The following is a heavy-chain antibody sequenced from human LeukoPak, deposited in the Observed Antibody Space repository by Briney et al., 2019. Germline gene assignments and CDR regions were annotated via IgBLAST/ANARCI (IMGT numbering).Heavy chain of an antibody. J-gene: IGHJ4*02. CDR1: GGTFTSYG. D-gene: IGHD1-7*01. CDR3: ARGNWNYGNPGHHTY. V-gene: IGHV1-69*05. CDR2: IIPIFGTT. Sequence: SVKVSCKASGGTFTSYGISWVRQAPGQGLEWMGGIIPIFGTTNYAQKFQGRVTMTTDTSTSTAYMELRSLRSDDTAVYYCARGNWNYGNPGHHTYWGQGTLVTVSS.